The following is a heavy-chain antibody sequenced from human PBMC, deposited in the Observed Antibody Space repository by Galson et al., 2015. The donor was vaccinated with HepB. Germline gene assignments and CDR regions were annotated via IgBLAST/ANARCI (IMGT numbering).Heavy chain of an antibody. Sequence: SLRLSCAASGFTFSSYAMSWVRQAPGKGLEWVSAISGSGGTTYYTDSVSGRFTISRDNSKNTLYLQMNSLRAEDTVVYYCAKSSSSSISWLDDYFDYWGQGTLITVSS. V-gene: IGHV3-23*01. CDR1: GFTFSSYA. D-gene: IGHD6-6*01. CDR3: AKSSSSSISWLDDYFDY. CDR2: ISGSGGTT. J-gene: IGHJ4*02.